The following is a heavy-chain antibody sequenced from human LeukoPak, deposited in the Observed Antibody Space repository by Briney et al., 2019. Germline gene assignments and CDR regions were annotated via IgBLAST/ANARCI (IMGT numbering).Heavy chain of an antibody. Sequence: GRSLRLSCAASGFTFDDYAMHWVRQAPGKGPEWVSGISWNSGSIGYADSVKGRFTISRDNAKNSLYLQMNSLRAEDMALYYCSKGDYYDSSGHSLDYWGQGTLVTVSS. V-gene: IGHV3-9*03. CDR1: GFTFDDYA. CDR3: SKGDYYDSSGHSLDY. CDR2: ISWNSGSI. J-gene: IGHJ4*02. D-gene: IGHD3-22*01.